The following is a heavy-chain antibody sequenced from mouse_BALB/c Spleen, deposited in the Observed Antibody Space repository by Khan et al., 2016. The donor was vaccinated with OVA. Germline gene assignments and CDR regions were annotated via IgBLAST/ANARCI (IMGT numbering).Heavy chain of an antibody. CDR3: ARGASYWYFDV. CDR2: INTYTGEP. Sequence: QIQLVQSGPELKKPGETVKISCKASGYTFTNYGMNWVKQAPGKGLKWMGWINTYTGEPTYTDDFKGRFAFSLETSASTAYLQNNNLKNEDMATDFCARGASYWYFDVWGAGTTVTVSS. CDR1: GYTFTNYG. J-gene: IGHJ1*01. V-gene: IGHV9-1*02.